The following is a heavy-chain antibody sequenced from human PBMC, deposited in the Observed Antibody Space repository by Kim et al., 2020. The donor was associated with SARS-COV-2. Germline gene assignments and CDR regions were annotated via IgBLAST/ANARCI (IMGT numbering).Heavy chain of an antibody. Sequence: SQTLSLTCAISGDSVSSNSAAWNWIRQSPSRGLEWLGRTYYRSKWYNDYAVSVKSRITINPDTSKNQFSLQLNSVTPEDTAVYYCAREVQEQWLVKCSWFDPWGQGTLVTVSS. D-gene: IGHD6-19*01. CDR1: GDSVSSNSAA. J-gene: IGHJ5*02. CDR3: AREVQEQWLVKCSWFDP. V-gene: IGHV6-1*01. CDR2: TYYRSKWYN.